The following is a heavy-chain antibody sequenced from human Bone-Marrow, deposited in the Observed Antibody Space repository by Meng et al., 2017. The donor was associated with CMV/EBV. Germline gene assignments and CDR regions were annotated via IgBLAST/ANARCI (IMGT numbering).Heavy chain of an antibody. D-gene: IGHD6-19*01. Sequence: VSVGQSGAEAGKPRASGKVSCKSFGCSFTSYGISWLRQAPGQGREGMGWISAYNDNANYAQKLQGRGTMTTDTSTSKAYMELRSLRSDDTAVYYCARGVAVAGPGDYWGQGTLVTVSS. CDR2: ISAYNDNA. V-gene: IGHV1-18*01. J-gene: IGHJ4*02. CDR1: GCSFTSYG. CDR3: ARGVAVAGPGDY.